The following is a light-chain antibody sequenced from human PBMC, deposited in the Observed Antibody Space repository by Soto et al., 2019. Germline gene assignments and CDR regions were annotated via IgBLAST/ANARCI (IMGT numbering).Light chain of an antibody. CDR3: SSYTTIKTVI. CDR2: DVT. Sequence: QFALAQPASVSGSPGQSITISCTGTSSDVGAYNYVSWYHQHHPGKAPELIIYDVTDRPSGVSTRFSGSKSGNTASLTISGLQAEDEGDYYCSSYTTIKTVIFGGGTKLTVL. V-gene: IGLV2-14*01. J-gene: IGLJ2*01. CDR1: SSDVGAYNY.